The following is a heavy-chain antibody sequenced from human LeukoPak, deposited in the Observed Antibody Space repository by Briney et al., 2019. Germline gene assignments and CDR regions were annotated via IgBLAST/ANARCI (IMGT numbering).Heavy chain of an antibody. CDR2: INPSGGST. CDR1: GYTFTSYY. V-gene: IGHV1-46*01. J-gene: IGHJ4*02. CDR3: ARTTVTTGAFDY. D-gene: IGHD4-17*01. Sequence: ASVKVSCKASGYTFTSYYMHWVRQAPGQGLEWMGIINPSGGSTSYAQKFQGRVTMTRDTSTSTVHMELSSLRSEDTAVYYCARTTVTTGAFDYWGQGTLVTVSS.